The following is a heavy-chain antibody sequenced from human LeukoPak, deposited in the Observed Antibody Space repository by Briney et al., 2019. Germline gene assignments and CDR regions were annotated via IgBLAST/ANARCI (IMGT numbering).Heavy chain of an antibody. D-gene: IGHD6-13*01. V-gene: IGHV1-46*01. Sequence: HGASVKVSCKASGYTFTSYYMHWVRQAPGQGLEWMGIINPSGGSTSYAQKFQGRVTMTRDVSTSTVYMELSSLRSEDTAVYYRARVSSTAGTSSSWFDPWGQGTLVTVSS. CDR1: GYTFTSYY. CDR2: INPSGGST. CDR3: ARVSSTAGTSSSWFDP. J-gene: IGHJ5*02.